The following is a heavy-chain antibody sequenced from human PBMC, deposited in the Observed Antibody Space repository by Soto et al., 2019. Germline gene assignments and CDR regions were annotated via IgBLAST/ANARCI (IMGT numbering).Heavy chain of an antibody. CDR3: ARGNQLLSYYYYGMDV. CDR2: IYYSGST. D-gene: IGHD2-2*01. Sequence: SETLSLTCTVSGGSISSYYWSWIRQPPGKGLEWIGYIYYSGSTNYNPSLKSRVTISVDTSKNQFSLKLSSVTAADTAVYYCARGNQLLSYYYYGMDVWGQGTTVT. CDR1: GGSISSYY. J-gene: IGHJ6*02. V-gene: IGHV4-59*01.